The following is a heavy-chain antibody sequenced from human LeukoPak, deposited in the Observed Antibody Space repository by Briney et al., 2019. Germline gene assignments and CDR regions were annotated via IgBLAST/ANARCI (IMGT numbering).Heavy chain of an antibody. CDR2: IKSDGSTT. V-gene: IGHV3-74*01. Sequence: PGGPLILSCAASGFTLSTYWMHWVRQAPGKGLVWVSRIKSDGSTTSYADSVKGRFTISRDNAKNTLFLQMNSLRAEDTAVYYCARDRSYAMDVWGQGTTVTVSS. CDR3: ARDRSYAMDV. J-gene: IGHJ6*02. CDR1: GFTLSTYW.